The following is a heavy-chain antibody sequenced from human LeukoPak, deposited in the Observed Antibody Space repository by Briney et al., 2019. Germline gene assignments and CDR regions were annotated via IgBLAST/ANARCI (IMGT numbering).Heavy chain of an antibody. CDR3: AGLVGRYSSGLYYYYFDY. Sequence: SETLSLTCTVSGDSINSLDLWSWVRQPLGKGLEWIGEMYLSGTTHSNPSVKSRVTISIDKSRNQFFLNLSSVTAADTAVYYCAGLVGRYSSGLYYYYFDYWGQGTLVTVSS. J-gene: IGHJ4*02. CDR2: MYLSGTT. V-gene: IGHV4-4*02. CDR1: GDSINSLDL. D-gene: IGHD3-22*01.